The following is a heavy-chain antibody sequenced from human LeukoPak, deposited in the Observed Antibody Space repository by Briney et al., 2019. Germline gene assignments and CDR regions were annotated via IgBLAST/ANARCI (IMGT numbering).Heavy chain of an antibody. CDR3: ARDMGASHIRPLDV. CDR1: GFTFSSYD. Sequence: PGGSLRLSCAASGFTFSSYDMHWVRQAPGQGLEWVAVLWSDGINKNYADSVKGRFTMSRDNSKNTLYLEMNGLRAEDTAVYYCARDMGASHIRPLDVWGQGTVVTVSS. V-gene: IGHV3-33*08. J-gene: IGHJ3*01. CDR2: LWSDGINK.